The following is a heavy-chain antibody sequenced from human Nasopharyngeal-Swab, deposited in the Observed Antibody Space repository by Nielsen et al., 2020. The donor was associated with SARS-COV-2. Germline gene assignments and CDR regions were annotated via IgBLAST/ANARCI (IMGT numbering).Heavy chain of an antibody. V-gene: IGHV4-39*01. D-gene: IGHD2-2*01. Sequence: SETLSLTCTVSGGSISSSSYYWGWIRQPPGKGLEWIGSIYYSGSTYYNPSLKSRVTISVDTSKNQFSLKLSSVTAADTAVYYCARPLLAIEVVPADRRGYYYGMDVWGQGTTVTVSS. CDR1: GGSISSSSYY. CDR3: ARPLLAIEVVPADRRGYYYGMDV. CDR2: IYYSGST. J-gene: IGHJ6*02.